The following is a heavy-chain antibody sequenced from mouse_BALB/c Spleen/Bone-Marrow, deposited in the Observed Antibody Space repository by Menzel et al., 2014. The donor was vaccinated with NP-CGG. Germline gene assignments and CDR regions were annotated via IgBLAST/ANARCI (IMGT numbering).Heavy chain of an antibody. J-gene: IGHJ4*01. V-gene: IGHV3-2*02. D-gene: IGHD2-4*01. CDR2: ITYSDNT. CDR1: GYSITSDYA. Sequence: VQLQQPGPGLVKPSQSLSLTCTVTGYSITSDYAWNWIRQFPGNKLEWIGYITYSDNTNYNPSLKSRISITRDASKNQFFLQLNSVTTEDTATYYCARSTMRGAMDYWGQGTSVTVSS. CDR3: ARSTMRGAMDY.